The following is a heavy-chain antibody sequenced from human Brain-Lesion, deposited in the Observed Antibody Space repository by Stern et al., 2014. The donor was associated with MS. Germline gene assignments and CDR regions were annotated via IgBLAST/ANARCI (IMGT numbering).Heavy chain of an antibody. D-gene: IGHD3-3*01. CDR1: GYIFTGYY. Sequence: VQLEESGAEVKKPGASVKVSCKTSGYIFTGYYIHWVRPAPGKRLEWMAWINPNTGGPKYAQKFQGRVTMSRDTSISTAYVELSSLTSDDTAVYYCARDQRGITIFGVVTDYYYLGMDVWGQGTTVTVSS. J-gene: IGHJ6*02. CDR3: ARDQRGITIFGVVTDYYYLGMDV. CDR2: INPNTGGP. V-gene: IGHV1-2*02.